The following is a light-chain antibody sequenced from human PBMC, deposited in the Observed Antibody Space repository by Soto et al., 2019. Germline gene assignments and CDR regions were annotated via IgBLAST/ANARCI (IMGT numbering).Light chain of an antibody. J-gene: IGLJ2*01. CDR3: SSYTSSSTLVV. V-gene: IGLV2-14*02. Sequence: SALTQPASVSGSPGQSITISCTGTSSDVGSYNLVSWYQQHPGKAPKLMIYDVSNRPSGVSNRFSGSKSGNTASLTISGLQAEDEADYYCSSYTSSSTLVVFGGGTKLTVL. CDR2: DVS. CDR1: SSDVGSYNL.